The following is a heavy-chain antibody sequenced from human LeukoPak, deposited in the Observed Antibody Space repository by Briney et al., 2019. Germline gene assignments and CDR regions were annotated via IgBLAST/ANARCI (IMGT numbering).Heavy chain of an antibody. V-gene: IGHV1-18*01. Sequence: ASVKVSCKASGGTFSSYAISWVRQAPGQGLEWMGWISPYNGNTNYAQKLQGRVTMTTDTSTSTAYMELRSLRSDDTAVYYCARNHVQGDYDYWGQGTLVTVSS. D-gene: IGHD4-17*01. CDR1: GGTFSSYA. CDR2: ISPYNGNT. J-gene: IGHJ4*02. CDR3: ARNHVQGDYDY.